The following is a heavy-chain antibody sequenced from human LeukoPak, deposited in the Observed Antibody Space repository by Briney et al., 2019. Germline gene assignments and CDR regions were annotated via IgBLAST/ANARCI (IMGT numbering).Heavy chain of an antibody. CDR1: GFTFSSYA. D-gene: IGHD5-18*01. J-gene: IGHJ4*02. V-gene: IGHV3-23*01. CDR3: ARSKDSLDTAMVLGVGY. CDR2: ISGSGGST. Sequence: GGSLRLSCAASGFTFSSYAMSWVRQAPGKGLEWVSAISGSGGSTYYADSVKGRFTISRDNAKNSLYLQMNSLRAEDTAVYYCARSKDSLDTAMVLGVGYWGQGTLVTVSS.